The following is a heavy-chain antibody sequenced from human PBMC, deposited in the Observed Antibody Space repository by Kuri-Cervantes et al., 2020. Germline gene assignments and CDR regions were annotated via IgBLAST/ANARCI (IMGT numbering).Heavy chain of an antibody. CDR3: AKWGEWGYY. D-gene: IGHD1-26*01. Sequence: GESLKTSCAASGFTFSSYSMNWVRQAPGKGLEWVSYISSSSSTIYYADSVKGRFTISRDNSKNTLYLQMNSLRAEDTAVYYCAKWGEWGYYWGQGTLVTVSS. CDR1: GFTFSSYS. J-gene: IGHJ4*02. V-gene: IGHV3-48*01. CDR2: ISSSSSTI.